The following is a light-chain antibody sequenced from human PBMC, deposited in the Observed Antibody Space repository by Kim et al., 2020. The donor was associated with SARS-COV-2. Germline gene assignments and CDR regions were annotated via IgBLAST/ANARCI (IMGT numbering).Light chain of an antibody. V-gene: IGLV1-44*01. J-gene: IGLJ2*01. Sequence: GHRVTISCSGSSSNIGSNIVNWYQQLPGTAPELLMYSNNQRPSGVSDRFSGSKSGTSASLAISGLQSDDEADYYCASWDDSLNGVVFGGGTQLTVL. CDR2: SNN. CDR1: SSNIGSNI. CDR3: ASWDDSLNGVV.